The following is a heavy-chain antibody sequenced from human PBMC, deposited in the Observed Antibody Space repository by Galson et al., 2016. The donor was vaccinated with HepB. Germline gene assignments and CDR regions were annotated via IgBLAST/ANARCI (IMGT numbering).Heavy chain of an antibody. CDR3: ARDIVVSPAAPYAAY. CDR1: GFTFSSYG. V-gene: IGHV3-30*03. Sequence: SLRLSCAASGFTFSSYGMHWVRQAPGEGLEWVAVISYDGSNKYYADSVKGRFTISRDNSKNTLYLQMNSLRAEDTAVYYCARDIVVSPAAPYAAYWDPGTLVTVSS. CDR2: ISYDGSNK. J-gene: IGHJ4*02. D-gene: IGHD2-15*01.